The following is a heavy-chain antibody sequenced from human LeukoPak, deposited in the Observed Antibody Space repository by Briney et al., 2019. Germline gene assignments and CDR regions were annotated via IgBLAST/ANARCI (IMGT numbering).Heavy chain of an antibody. Sequence: SETLSLTCTVYGGSFTDYFWTWIRQSPGRGLGGIGRSIIYTGDTNYNPSLNSRVSISLEKSKNQFSLELRSVTAADTAVYYCARGRLAKIVVVHSFSYGMDVWGQGTTVTVSS. D-gene: IGHD3-22*01. J-gene: IGHJ6*02. CDR2: SIIYTGDT. CDR1: GGSFTDYF. V-gene: IGHV4-34*01. CDR3: ARGRLAKIVVVHSFSYGMDV.